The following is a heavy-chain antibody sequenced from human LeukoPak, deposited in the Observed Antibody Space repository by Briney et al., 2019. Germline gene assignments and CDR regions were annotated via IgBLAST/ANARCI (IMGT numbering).Heavy chain of an antibody. D-gene: IGHD3-22*01. CDR2: VRGKANSYAT. CDR1: GITFSGSL. Sequence: GGSLSFSCAASGITFSGSLIQLLRQASEKLLEWVGLVRGKANSYATSYSASVKGRFTISRDDSKNTTYLQMNSLKTEDTAIYYCTSRGNYDSSYYMDVWGKGTTVTVSS. J-gene: IGHJ6*03. V-gene: IGHV3-73*01. CDR3: TSRGNYDSSYYMDV.